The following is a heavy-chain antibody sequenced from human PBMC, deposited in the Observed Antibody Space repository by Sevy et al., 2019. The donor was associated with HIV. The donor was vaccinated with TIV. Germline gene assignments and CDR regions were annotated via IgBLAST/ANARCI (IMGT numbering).Heavy chain of an antibody. J-gene: IGHJ6*02. CDR3: ASAPAEYYDFWSGYYEYYYGMDV. Sequence: GGSLRLSCAASGFTFSSYAMHWVRQAPGKGLEWVAVISYDGSNKYYADSVKGRFTISRDNSKNTLYLQMNSLRAEDTAVYYCASAPAEYYDFWSGYYEYYYGMDVWGQGTTVTVSS. CDR2: ISYDGSNK. CDR1: GFTFSSYA. D-gene: IGHD3-3*01. V-gene: IGHV3-30-3*01.